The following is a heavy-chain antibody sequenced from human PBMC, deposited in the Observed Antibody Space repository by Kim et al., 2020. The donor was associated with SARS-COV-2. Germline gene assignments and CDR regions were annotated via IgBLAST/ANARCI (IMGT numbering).Heavy chain of an antibody. D-gene: IGHD3-10*01. CDR3: ARVTVGDSRDPTYYGMDV. Sequence: LRGRFTISRDNSKNTLYLQMNSLRAEDTALHYCARVTVGDSRDPTYYGMDVWGQGTTVTVSS. V-gene: IGHV3-53*01. J-gene: IGHJ6*02.